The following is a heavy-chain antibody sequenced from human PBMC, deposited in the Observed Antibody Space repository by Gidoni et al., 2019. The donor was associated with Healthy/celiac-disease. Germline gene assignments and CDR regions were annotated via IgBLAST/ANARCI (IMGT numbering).Heavy chain of an antibody. CDR3: ARDLEYYDYIWGSYRYTKVLGY. V-gene: IGHV3-21*01. CDR1: GFPSSSYS. Sequence: EVQLVESGGGLVKPGGSLRLSCAASGFPSSSYSMNWVRQAPGKGREWVSAISSSSSYIYYADSVKGRFTISRDNAKNSLYLQMNSLRAEDTAVYYCARDLEYYDYIWGSYRYTKVLGYWGQGTLVTVSS. D-gene: IGHD3-16*02. CDR2: ISSSSSYI. J-gene: IGHJ4*02.